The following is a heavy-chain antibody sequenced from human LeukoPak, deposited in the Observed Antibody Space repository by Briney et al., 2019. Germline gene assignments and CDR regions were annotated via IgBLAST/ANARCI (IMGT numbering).Heavy chain of an antibody. D-gene: IGHD1-26*01. CDR3: ARDGTFRLDY. CDR2: IKQDGSDK. CDR1: GFTFSNYA. J-gene: IGHJ4*02. V-gene: IGHV3-7*05. Sequence: GGSLRLSCAASGFTFSNYAMHWVREAPGKGLEWVANIKQDGSDKNHVDSVKGRFTISRDNAKNTLYLQMNSLRAEDTALYYCARDGTFRLDYWSQGTLVSVSS.